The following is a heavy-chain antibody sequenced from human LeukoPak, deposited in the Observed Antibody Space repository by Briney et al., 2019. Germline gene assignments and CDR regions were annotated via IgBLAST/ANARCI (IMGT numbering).Heavy chain of an antibody. CDR2: ISGSAAST. J-gene: IGHJ4*02. Sequence: TGGPLRLSCSASGFTFSDSAMSWVRQTPGKGLGWVSTISGSAASTYYAESVKGRFTISRDNSRNTVFLHMKSLRAGDTAIYYCAKAHMTSEDHWGQGTLVTVSS. CDR3: AKAHMTSEDH. D-gene: IGHD4-11*01. V-gene: IGHV3-23*01. CDR1: GFTFSDSA.